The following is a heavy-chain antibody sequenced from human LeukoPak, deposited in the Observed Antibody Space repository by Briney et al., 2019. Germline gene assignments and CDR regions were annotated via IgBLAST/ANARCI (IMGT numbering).Heavy chain of an antibody. Sequence: SETLSLTCTVSGGSISSYYRSWIRQPPGKGLEWIGYIYYSGSTNYNPSLKSRVTISVDTSKNQFSLKLSSVTAADTAVYYCARDLKLDGSSGYYAFDIWGQGTMVTVSS. J-gene: IGHJ3*02. CDR1: GGSISSYY. D-gene: IGHD3-22*01. V-gene: IGHV4-59*01. CDR2: IYYSGST. CDR3: ARDLKLDGSSGYYAFDI.